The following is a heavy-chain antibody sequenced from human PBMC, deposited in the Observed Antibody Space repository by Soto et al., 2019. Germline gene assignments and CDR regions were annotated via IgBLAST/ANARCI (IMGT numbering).Heavy chain of an antibody. V-gene: IGHV3-23*01. CDR1: GFTFSSYA. D-gene: IGHD2-2*01. CDR2: ISGSGGST. J-gene: IGHJ6*02. Sequence: EVQLLESGGGLVQPGGSLRLSCAASGFTFSSYAMSWVRQAPGKGLEWVSAISGSGGSTYYADSVKGRFTISRDNSKNTLYLQMNSLRAEDTAVYYCAKDRDIVVVPACYGMDVWGQGTTVTVSS. CDR3: AKDRDIVVVPACYGMDV.